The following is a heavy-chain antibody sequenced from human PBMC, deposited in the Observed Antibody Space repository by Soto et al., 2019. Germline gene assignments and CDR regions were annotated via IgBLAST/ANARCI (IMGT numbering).Heavy chain of an antibody. CDR1: GFSLSTTGVG. CDR2: IYWVDDK. V-gene: IGHV2-5*02. Sequence: QITLKESGPTLVKPTQTLTLTCTFSGFSLSTTGVGVGWIRQPPGKALEWLALIYWVDDKRYSPSLKSRLTITKDTSKNQVVLTMTNMDPLDTATYYCAHSDYIRPLDSWGQGTLVTVSS. D-gene: IGHD4-17*01. J-gene: IGHJ4*02. CDR3: AHSDYIRPLDS.